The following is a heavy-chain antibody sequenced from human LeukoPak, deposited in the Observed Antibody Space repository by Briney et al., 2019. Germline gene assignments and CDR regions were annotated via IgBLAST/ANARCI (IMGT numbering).Heavy chain of an antibody. Sequence: GGSLRLSCAASGFTFSSYAMTWVRQAPGKGLEWVSAISGSGGSTYYADSVKGRFTISRDNSKNTLYLQMNSLRAEDTALYYCAKAGSIRFDYWGQGTLVTVSS. CDR3: AKAGSIRFDY. J-gene: IGHJ4*02. D-gene: IGHD1-26*01. V-gene: IGHV3-23*01. CDR2: ISGSGGST. CDR1: GFTFSSYA.